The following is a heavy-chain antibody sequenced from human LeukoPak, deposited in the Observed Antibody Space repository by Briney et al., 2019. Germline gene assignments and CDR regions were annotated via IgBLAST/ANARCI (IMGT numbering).Heavy chain of an antibody. Sequence: AASVKVSCKASGYTFTSYGISWVRRAPGQGLEWMGWISAYNGNTNYAQKLQGRVTMTTDTSTSTAYMELRSLRSDDTAVYYCARDSPYYYDSSGYSSYFDYWGQGTLVTVSS. CDR1: GYTFTSYG. D-gene: IGHD3-22*01. J-gene: IGHJ4*02. CDR2: ISAYNGNT. CDR3: ARDSPYYYDSSGYSSYFDY. V-gene: IGHV1-18*01.